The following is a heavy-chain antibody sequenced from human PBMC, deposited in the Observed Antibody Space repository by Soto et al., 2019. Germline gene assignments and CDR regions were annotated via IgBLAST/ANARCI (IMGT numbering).Heavy chain of an antibody. Sequence: GGSLRLSCEASGFIFNSYSMHWVRQAPGKGLVWVSRISDNGRRTNYADSVKGRFTMSRDNAQNTVYLQMSSLRAEDTAVYYCARDVELQSFDYWGQGILVTVSS. CDR1: GFIFNSYS. CDR3: ARDVELQSFDY. J-gene: IGHJ4*02. CDR2: ISDNGRRT. D-gene: IGHD1-26*01. V-gene: IGHV3-74*01.